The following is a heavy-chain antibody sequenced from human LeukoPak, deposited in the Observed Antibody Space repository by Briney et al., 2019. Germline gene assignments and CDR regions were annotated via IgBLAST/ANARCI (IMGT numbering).Heavy chain of an antibody. Sequence: PGGSLRLSCVGSGFTFSGAWMDWVRQAPGKGLEWVGRIKSKNDGGTADYAAPVKGRFAISRDESKNTIYLQMNNLETEDTAVYYCWKHYYDSNAYNYWGQGTLVTVSS. CDR3: WKHYYDSNAYNY. V-gene: IGHV3-15*07. CDR1: GFTFSGAW. CDR2: IKSKNDGGTA. D-gene: IGHD3-22*01. J-gene: IGHJ4*02.